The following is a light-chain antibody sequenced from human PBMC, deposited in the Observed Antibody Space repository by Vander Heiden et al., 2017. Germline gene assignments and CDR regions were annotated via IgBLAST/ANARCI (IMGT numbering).Light chain of an antibody. CDR2: AAS. J-gene: IGKJ1*01. CDR1: QSISSY. V-gene: IGKV1-39*01. CDR3: QQSYSTLWT. Sequence: DIQMTQSPSSLSASVGDRVTITCRASQSISSYLNWYQQKPGKAPKLLIYAASSLQSGVPSRFSGSGSGTDFTLTISSLQPEDFATYYCQQSYSTLWTFGQETKVEMK.